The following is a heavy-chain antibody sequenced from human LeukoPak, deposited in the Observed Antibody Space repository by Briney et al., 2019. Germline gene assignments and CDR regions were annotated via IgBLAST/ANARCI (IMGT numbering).Heavy chain of an antibody. CDR2: IKQDGSEK. J-gene: IGHJ5*02. V-gene: IGHV3-7*03. CDR1: GFTLSSYW. CDR3: ARGVSQLHYAFWSGYRHWFDP. D-gene: IGHD3-3*01. Sequence: PGGSLRLSCAASGFTLSSYWMSWVRQAPRKGREWVANIKQDGSEKYYVDSVKGRFTISGDNAKNSLYLQVNSLRAEDTAVYYCARGVSQLHYAFWSGYRHWFDPWGQGTLVTVSS.